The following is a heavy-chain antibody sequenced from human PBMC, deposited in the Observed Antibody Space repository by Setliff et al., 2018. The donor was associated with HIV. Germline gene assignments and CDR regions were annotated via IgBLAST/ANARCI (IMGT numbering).Heavy chain of an antibody. J-gene: IGHJ4*02. CDR2: IYGGGST. CDR1: GFTVSSNY. V-gene: IGHV3-66*02. D-gene: IGHD5-18*01. CDR3: AKDGAMASAKFDY. Sequence: PGGSLRLSCAASGFTVSSNYMSWVRQAPGKGLEWDSVIYGGGSTYYAYSVKGRFTISRDISKNTLYLQMNSLRPEDTAIYFCAKDGAMASAKFDYWGQGTMVTVSS.